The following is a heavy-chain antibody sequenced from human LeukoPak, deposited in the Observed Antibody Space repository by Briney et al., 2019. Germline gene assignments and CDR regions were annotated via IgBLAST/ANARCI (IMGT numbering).Heavy chain of an antibody. CDR1: GGSISSSSYY. Sequence: SETLSLTCTVPGGSISSSSYYWGWIRQPPGKGLEWIGSIYYSGSTYYNPSLKSRVTISVDTSKNQFSLKLSSVTAADTAVYYCARLIAAAGTRYFDYWGQGTLVTVSS. D-gene: IGHD6-13*01. V-gene: IGHV4-39*01. CDR2: IYYSGST. CDR3: ARLIAAAGTRYFDY. J-gene: IGHJ4*02.